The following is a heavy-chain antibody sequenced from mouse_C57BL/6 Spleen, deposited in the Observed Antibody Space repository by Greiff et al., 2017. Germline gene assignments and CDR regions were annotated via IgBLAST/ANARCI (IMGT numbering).Heavy chain of an antibody. CDR1: GYTFTSYW. Sequence: QVQLQQSGAELVKPGASVKLSCKASGYTFTSYWMQWVKQRPGQGLEWIGEIDPSDSYTNYNQKFKGKATLTVDTSSSTAYMQLSSLTSEDSAVYYCARTAQLTGTDYWGQGTTLTVSS. D-gene: IGHD4-1*01. CDR3: ARTAQLTGTDY. CDR2: IDPSDSYT. V-gene: IGHV1-50*01. J-gene: IGHJ2*01.